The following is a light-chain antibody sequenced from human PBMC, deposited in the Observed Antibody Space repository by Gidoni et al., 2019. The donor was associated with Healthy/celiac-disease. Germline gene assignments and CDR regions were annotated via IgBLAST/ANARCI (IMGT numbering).Light chain of an antibody. CDR3: QQRRNWPLT. CDR1: QTISSY. CDR2: DAS. V-gene: IGKV3-11*01. J-gene: IGKJ4*01. Sequence: EFVLTQSPAILSLSPGERATLSCRASQTISSYLAWYQQKPGQAPRLLIYDASNRATGIPARFSGSGSGTDFTLTISSLEPEDFAVYFCQQRRNWPLTCGGGTKVEIK.